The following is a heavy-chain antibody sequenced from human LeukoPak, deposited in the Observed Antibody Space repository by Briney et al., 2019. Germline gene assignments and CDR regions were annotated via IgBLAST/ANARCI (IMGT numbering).Heavy chain of an antibody. CDR3: ARTEDFWSGYGKDSDY. CDR2: IYHSGST. D-gene: IGHD3-3*01. Sequence: PSETLSLTCAVSGYSISSGYYWGWIRQPPGKGLEWIGSIYHSGSTYYNPSLKSRVTISVDTSKNQFSLKLSSVTAADTAVYYCARTEDFWSGYGKDSDYWGQGTLVTVSS. J-gene: IGHJ4*02. CDR1: GYSISSGYY. V-gene: IGHV4-38-2*01.